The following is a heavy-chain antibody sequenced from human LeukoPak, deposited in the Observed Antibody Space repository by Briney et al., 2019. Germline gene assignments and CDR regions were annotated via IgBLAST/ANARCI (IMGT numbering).Heavy chain of an antibody. CDR1: GGSFSGYY. J-gene: IGHJ4*02. V-gene: IGHV4-34*01. D-gene: IGHD6-13*01. CDR3: AKDSAAGIAGWPSYFDY. CDR2: INHSGST. Sequence: KPSETLSLTCAVYGGSFSGYYWSWIRQPPGKGLEWIGEINHSGSTNYNPSLKSRVTISVDTSKNQFSLKLSSVTAADTAVYYCAKDSAAGIAGWPSYFDYWGQGTLVTVSS.